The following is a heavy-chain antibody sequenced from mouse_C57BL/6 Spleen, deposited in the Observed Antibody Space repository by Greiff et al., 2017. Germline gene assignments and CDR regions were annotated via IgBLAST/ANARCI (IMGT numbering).Heavy chain of an antibody. J-gene: IGHJ1*03. D-gene: IGHD2-10*01. CDR1: GYTFTSYW. CDR2: IDPSDSYT. Sequence: QVQLQQPGAELVMPGASVKLSCKASGYTFTSYWMHWVQQRPGQGLEWIGEIDPSDSYTNYNQKFKGKSTLTVDKSSSTAYMQLSSLTSEDSAVYYCARSTYYGNYWYFDVWGTGTTVTVSS. CDR3: ARSTYYGNYWYFDV. V-gene: IGHV1-69*01.